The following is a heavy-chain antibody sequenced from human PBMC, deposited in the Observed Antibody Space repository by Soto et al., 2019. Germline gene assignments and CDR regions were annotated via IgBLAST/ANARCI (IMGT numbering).Heavy chain of an antibody. V-gene: IGHV5-51*01. CDR2: IYPGDSDT. J-gene: IGHJ4*02. Sequence: PXESLNISCKGSGYSFTSYWIGWVRQMPGKGLEWMGIIYPGDSDTRYSPSFQGQVTISADKSISTAYLQWSSLKASDTAMYYCARPMVRGVIILDFDYWGQGTLVTVSS. D-gene: IGHD3-10*01. CDR1: GYSFTSYW. CDR3: ARPMVRGVIILDFDY.